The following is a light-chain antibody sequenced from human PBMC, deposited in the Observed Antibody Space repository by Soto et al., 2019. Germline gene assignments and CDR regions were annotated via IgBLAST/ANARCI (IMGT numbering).Light chain of an antibody. V-gene: IGKV4-1*01. CDR3: QQHYRIPYT. CDR1: QSVLHSSDNKNY. J-gene: IGKJ2*01. CDR2: CAS. Sequence: DIVMTQSPDSLAVSLGERATINCKSSQSVLHSSDNKNYLTWYQQKPGLPPKMLIYCASTRESGVPDGFSGSGSGTDFTLTISSLQAEDVAVYYCQQHYRIPYTFGQGTKLEIK.